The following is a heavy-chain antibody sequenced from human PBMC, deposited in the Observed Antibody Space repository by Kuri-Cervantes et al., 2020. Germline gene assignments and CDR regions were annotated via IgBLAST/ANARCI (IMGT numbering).Heavy chain of an antibody. Sequence: SETLSLTCTVSGGSISSYYWSWIRQPPGKGLEWIGYIYYSGSTNYNPSLKSRVTISVDTSKNQFSLKLSSVTAADTAVYYCARTKYQLLQGVRFDPWGQGTLVTVSS. CDR2: IYYSGST. V-gene: IGHV4-59*01. D-gene: IGHD2-2*01. CDR1: GGSISSYY. CDR3: ARTKYQLLQGVRFDP. J-gene: IGHJ5*02.